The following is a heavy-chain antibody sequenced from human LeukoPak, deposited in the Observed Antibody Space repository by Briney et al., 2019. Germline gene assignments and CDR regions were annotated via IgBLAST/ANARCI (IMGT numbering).Heavy chain of an antibody. Sequence: KPSETLSLTCIVSGGSISSYYWSWIRQPPGKGLEWIGYIYYSGSTNYNPSLKSRVTISVDTSKYQFSLKLSSVTAADTAVYYCATYDSTGKFDYWGQGTLVTVSS. CDR1: GGSISSYY. D-gene: IGHD3-22*01. CDR3: ATYDSTGKFDY. CDR2: IYYSGST. J-gene: IGHJ4*02. V-gene: IGHV4-59*01.